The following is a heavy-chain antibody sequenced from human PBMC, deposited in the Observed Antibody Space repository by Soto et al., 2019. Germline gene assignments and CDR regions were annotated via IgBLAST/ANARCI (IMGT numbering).Heavy chain of an antibody. CDR1: GGSFSTSS. V-gene: IGHV1-69*01. Sequence: QVQLVQSGTEVKEPGSSVQVSCKASGGSFSTSSFFWVRQGPGQGLEWMGGIIPIFSRTNLAQKFQGRVTFSADESTRTTYLELRSLTSEDTAIYYCARDVVRSTAGDSWGQGTLVTVSS. D-gene: IGHD2-15*01. CDR3: ARDVVRSTAGDS. CDR2: IIPIFSRT. J-gene: IGHJ4*02.